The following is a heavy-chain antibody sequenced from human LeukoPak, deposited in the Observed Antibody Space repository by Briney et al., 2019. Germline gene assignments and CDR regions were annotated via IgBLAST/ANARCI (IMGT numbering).Heavy chain of an antibody. CDR1: GGSISSYY. Sequence: SETLSLTCTVSGGSISSYYWSWIRQPPGKGLEWIGYGYYSGSTNYNPSLKSRVTISVDTSKSQFSLKLSSVTAADTAVYYCARGVVAGTGYFDYWGQGALVTVSS. D-gene: IGHD6-19*01. CDR2: GYYSGST. J-gene: IGHJ4*02. CDR3: ARGVVAGTGYFDY. V-gene: IGHV4-59*01.